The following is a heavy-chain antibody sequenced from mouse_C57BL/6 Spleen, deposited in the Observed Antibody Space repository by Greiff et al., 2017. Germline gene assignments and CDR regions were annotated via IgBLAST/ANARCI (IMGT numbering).Heavy chain of an antibody. CDR1: GYAFTNYL. V-gene: IGHV1-54*01. Sequence: QVQLQQSGAELVRPGTSVKVSCKASGYAFTNYLIEWVKQRPGQGLEWIGVINPGSGGTNYNEKFKGKATLTADKSSSTAYMQLSSLTSEDSAVYFCARRALLKVDYWGQGTTLTVSS. CDR3: ARRALLKVDY. J-gene: IGHJ2*01. D-gene: IGHD1-2*01. CDR2: INPGSGGT.